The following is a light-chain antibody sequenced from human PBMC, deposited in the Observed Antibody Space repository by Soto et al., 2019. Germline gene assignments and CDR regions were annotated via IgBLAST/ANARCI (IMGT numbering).Light chain of an antibody. CDR1: KILATN. Sequence: IVMTQSPVTLSMSPGDRATLSCRASKILATNLAWYQQNPGKAPRLLIYGASIRATGVPARFSGSGSGTEFTLTIDSLQSEDFAVFYCHQATSGLRTFGRGTRVEV. J-gene: IGKJ1*01. CDR2: GAS. V-gene: IGKV3-15*01. CDR3: HQATSGLRT.